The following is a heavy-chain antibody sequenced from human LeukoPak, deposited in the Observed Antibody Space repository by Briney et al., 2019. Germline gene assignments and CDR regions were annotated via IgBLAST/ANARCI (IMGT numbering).Heavy chain of an antibody. D-gene: IGHD5-24*01. CDR3: ARHEVGRDGYNYDY. V-gene: IGHV4-59*08. Sequence: PSETLSLTCTVSGGSMSSYYWSWIRQPPGKGLEWIGYIYYSGSTNYNPSLKSRVTISVDTSKNQFSLKLSSVTAADTAVYYCARHEVGRDGYNYDYWGQGTLVTVSS. CDR2: IYYSGST. J-gene: IGHJ4*02. CDR1: GGSMSSYY.